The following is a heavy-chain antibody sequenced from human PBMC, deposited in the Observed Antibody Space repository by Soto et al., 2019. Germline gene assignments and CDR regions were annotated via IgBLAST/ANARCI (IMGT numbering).Heavy chain of an antibody. D-gene: IGHD1-26*01. J-gene: IGHJ6*02. Sequence: GGSLRLSCVASGFTFRSYAMHWVRQAPGKGLEWVAVISYDGSNKYYAGSVKGRFTISRDNSNYTLYLQMNNLRAEDTAVYFCARDHEWEVLKYYFGMDVWGQGTTVTVSS. CDR1: GFTFRSYA. CDR3: ARDHEWEVLKYYFGMDV. CDR2: ISYDGSNK. V-gene: IGHV3-30-3*01.